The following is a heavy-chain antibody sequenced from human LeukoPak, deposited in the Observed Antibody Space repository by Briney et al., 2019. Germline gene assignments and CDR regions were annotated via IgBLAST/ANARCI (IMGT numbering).Heavy chain of an antibody. CDR3: ARDKGRYLDS. J-gene: IGHJ4*02. Sequence: SQTLSLTCAISGDSVSTNSAAWNWIRQSPSRGLEWLGRTYYGSKWYNDYAVSVKSRITINPDTSNNQISLQLNSVTPEDTAVYFCARDKGRYLDSWGQGTLVTVSS. CDR2: TYYGSKWYN. V-gene: IGHV6-1*01. CDR1: GDSVSTNSAA.